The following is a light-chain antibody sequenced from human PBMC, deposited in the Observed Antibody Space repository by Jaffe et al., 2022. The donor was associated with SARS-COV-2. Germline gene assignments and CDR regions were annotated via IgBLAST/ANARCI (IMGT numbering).Light chain of an antibody. V-gene: IGKV3-20*01. CDR3: HLYGSSPRT. CDR1: QSVSSNY. CDR2: GSS. Sequence: EIVLTQSPGTLSLSPGEGATLSCRASQSVSSNYLAWYQQRPGQAPGLLIYGSSSRATGIPDRFSGSGSGTDFTLTISRLEPEDFAVYYCHLYGSSPRTFGQGTKVEIK. J-gene: IGKJ1*01.